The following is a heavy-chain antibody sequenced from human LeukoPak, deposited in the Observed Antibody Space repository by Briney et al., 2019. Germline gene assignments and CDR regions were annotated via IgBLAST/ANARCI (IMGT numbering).Heavy chain of an antibody. CDR1: GGSFSGYY. CDR2: INHSGST. J-gene: IGHJ4*02. Sequence: PSETLPLTCAVYGGSFSGYYWSWIRQPPGKGLEWIGEINHSGSTNYNPSLKSRVTISVDTSKNQFSLKLSSVTAADTAVCYCARGGSPVGATNDYWGQGTLVTVSS. CDR3: ARGGSPVGATNDY. D-gene: IGHD1-26*01. V-gene: IGHV4-34*01.